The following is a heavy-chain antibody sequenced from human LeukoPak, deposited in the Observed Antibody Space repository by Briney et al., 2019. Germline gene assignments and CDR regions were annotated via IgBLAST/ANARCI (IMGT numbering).Heavy chain of an antibody. V-gene: IGHV3-21*01. J-gene: IGHJ3*02. CDR3: ARDEDDAFDI. CDR1: GFTFSSYS. Sequence: PGGPLRLSCAASGFTFSSYSMNWVRQALGKGLEWVSSISSSSSYIYYADSVKGRFTISRDNAKNSLYLQMNSLRAEDTAVYYCARDEDDAFDIWGQGTMVTVSS. CDR2: ISSSSSYI.